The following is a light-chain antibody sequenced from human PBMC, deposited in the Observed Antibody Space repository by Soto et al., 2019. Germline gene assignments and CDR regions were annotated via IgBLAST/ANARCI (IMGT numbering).Light chain of an antibody. V-gene: IGKV3-15*01. J-gene: IGKJ4*01. CDR1: QSVGSQ. CDR3: QQYSNWPVT. Sequence: EIVLTQSPATLSVSPGERVTLSCRASQSVGSQLAWYQQKPGHAPRLFIYDASTRATDIPARFSGSGSGTEFTLTISSLQSEDSAVSSCQQYSNWPVTFGGGTKVEI. CDR2: DAS.